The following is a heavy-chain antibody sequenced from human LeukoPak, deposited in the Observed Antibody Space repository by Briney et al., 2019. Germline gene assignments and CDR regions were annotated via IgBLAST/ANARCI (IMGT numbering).Heavy chain of an antibody. CDR1: GYTFTSYY. Sequence: ASVKVSCKASGYTFTSYYMHWVRQAPGQGREWMGIINPSGGSTSYAQKFQGRVTMTRDTSTSTVYMELSSLRSEDTAVYYCARDFWDSSGYYRYFAYWGQGTLVTVSS. J-gene: IGHJ4*02. D-gene: IGHD3-22*01. CDR3: ARDFWDSSGYYRYFAY. V-gene: IGHV1-46*01. CDR2: INPSGGST.